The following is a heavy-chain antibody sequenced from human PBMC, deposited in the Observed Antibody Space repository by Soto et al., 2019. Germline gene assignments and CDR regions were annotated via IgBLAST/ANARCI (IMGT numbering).Heavy chain of an antibody. CDR1: GGTFSSYA. D-gene: IGHD3-22*01. CDR3: ASEDSSGYYYY. J-gene: IGHJ4*02. Sequence: GASVKVSCKASGGTFSSYAISWVRQAPGQGLEWMGGIIPIFGTANYAQKFQGRVTITADESTSTAYMELSSLRSDDTAVYYCASEDSSGYYYYWGQGTLVTVSS. CDR2: IIPIFGTA. V-gene: IGHV1-69*13.